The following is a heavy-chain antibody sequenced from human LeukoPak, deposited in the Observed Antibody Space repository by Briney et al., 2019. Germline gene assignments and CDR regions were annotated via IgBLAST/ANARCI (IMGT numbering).Heavy chain of an antibody. Sequence: GASVKVSCKASGYTFTGYYMHWVRQAPGQGLAWMGRINPNSGGTNYAQKFQGRVPMTSDTSISTAYMELSRLRPEDTAVYYGVLGVDEDMFRGRSPRYWGQGPVVSVSS. D-gene: IGHD3-10*01. CDR2: INPNSGGT. CDR1: GYTFTGYY. V-gene: IGHV1-2*06. CDR3: VLGVDEDMFRGRSPRY. J-gene: IGHJ4*02.